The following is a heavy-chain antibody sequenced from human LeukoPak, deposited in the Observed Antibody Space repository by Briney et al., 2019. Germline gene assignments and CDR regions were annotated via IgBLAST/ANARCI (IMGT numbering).Heavy chain of an antibody. J-gene: IGHJ4*02. V-gene: IGHV3-21*06. CDR3: ARGYGTYPLDS. CDR2: ISSGNSYT. Sequence: GGSLRLSCAASGFTFRTYAMNWVRQAPGKGLEWVSSISSGNSYTSYADSVKGRFTISRDNARNSLSLQMNSLRVEDTAVYYCARGYGTYPLDSWGQGALVTVSS. D-gene: IGHD5-12*01. CDR1: GFTFRTYA.